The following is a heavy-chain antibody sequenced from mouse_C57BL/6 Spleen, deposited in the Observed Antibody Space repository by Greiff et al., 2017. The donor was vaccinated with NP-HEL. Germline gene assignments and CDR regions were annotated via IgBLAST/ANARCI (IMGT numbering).Heavy chain of an antibody. Sequence: VQRVESGGGLVKPGGSLKLSCAASGFTFSSYAMSWVRQTPEKRLEWVATISDGGSYTYYPDNVKGRFTISRDNAKNNLYLQMSHLKSEDTAMYYCARVNYYGSSSYWYFDVWGTGTTVTVSS. CDR2: ISDGGSYT. CDR3: ARVNYYGSSSYWYFDV. D-gene: IGHD1-1*01. V-gene: IGHV5-4*01. J-gene: IGHJ1*03. CDR1: GFTFSSYA.